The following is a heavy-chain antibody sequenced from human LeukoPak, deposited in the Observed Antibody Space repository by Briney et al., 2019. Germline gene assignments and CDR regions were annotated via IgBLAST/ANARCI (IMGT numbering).Heavy chain of an antibody. CDR3: ARDWGIAVAGTGNWFDP. CDR2: INPNSGGT. V-gene: IGHV1-2*02. J-gene: IGHJ5*02. D-gene: IGHD6-19*01. CDR1: GYPFTGYY. Sequence: ASVKVPCKASGYPFTGYYMQWVRQAPGQGREGMGWINPNSGGTNYAQKFQGRVTMTRDTSISTAYMELSRLRSDDTAVYYCARDWGIAVAGTGNWFDPWGQGTLVTVSS.